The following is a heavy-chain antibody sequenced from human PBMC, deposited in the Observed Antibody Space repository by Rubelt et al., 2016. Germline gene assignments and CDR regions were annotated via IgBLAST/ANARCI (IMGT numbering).Heavy chain of an antibody. D-gene: IGHD3-3*01. Sequence: GRSLRLSCAASGFTFSSYGMHWVRQAPGNGLEWLAVLSYDGSNKYYADSVKGRFTISRDNAKNSLYLQMNSLRAEDTAVYYCARVGITIFGVVDYWGQGTLVTVSS. CDR2: LSYDGSNK. CDR3: ARVGITIFGVVDY. CDR1: GFTFSSYG. V-gene: IGHV3-30*12. J-gene: IGHJ4*02.